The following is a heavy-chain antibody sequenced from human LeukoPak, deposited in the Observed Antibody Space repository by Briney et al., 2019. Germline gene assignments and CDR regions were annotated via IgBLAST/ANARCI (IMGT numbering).Heavy chain of an antibody. D-gene: IGHD3-9*01. Sequence: GGSLRLSCAASGFTFSTYNMNWVRQAPGKGLEWVSSITSGGGYTYYADSVKGGFTTSRDNAKNSLSLRLDSLRAEDTAVYYCARGHYDVLTSSYKWTPDYWGQGTLVTVSS. J-gene: IGHJ4*02. CDR1: GFTFSTYN. CDR2: ITSGGGYT. CDR3: ARGHYDVLTSSYKWTPDY. V-gene: IGHV3-21*06.